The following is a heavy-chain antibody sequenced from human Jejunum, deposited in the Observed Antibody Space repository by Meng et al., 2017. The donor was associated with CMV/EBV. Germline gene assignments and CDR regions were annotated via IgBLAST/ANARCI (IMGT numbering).Heavy chain of an antibody. CDR3: AKILAAAGGDY. V-gene: IGHV3-30*02. D-gene: IGHD6-13*01. CDR1: GFPFSSSG. CDR2: IRYDGSNK. Sequence: QVQLVESGGCVVQLWGSMSVSCAASGFPFSSSGMHWVRQAPGKGLEWVAFIRYDGSNKYYADSEKGRFTISRDNSKNTLYLQMNSLRAEDTAVYYCAKILAAAGGDYWGQGTLVTVSS. J-gene: IGHJ4*02.